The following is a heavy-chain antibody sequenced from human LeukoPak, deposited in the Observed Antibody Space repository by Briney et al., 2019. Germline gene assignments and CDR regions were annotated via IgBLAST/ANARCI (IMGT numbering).Heavy chain of an antibody. CDR2: ISGSGGST. CDR3: AKAPRGVVSYYYYMDV. CDR1: GFTFSSYA. V-gene: IGHV3-23*01. D-gene: IGHD3-3*01. Sequence: GGSLRLSCAASGFTFSSYAMSWVRKAPGKGLEWVSAISGSGGSTYYADSVKGRFTISRDNSKNTLYLQMNSLRAEDTAVYYCAKAPRGVVSYYYYMDVWGKGTTVTVSS. J-gene: IGHJ6*03.